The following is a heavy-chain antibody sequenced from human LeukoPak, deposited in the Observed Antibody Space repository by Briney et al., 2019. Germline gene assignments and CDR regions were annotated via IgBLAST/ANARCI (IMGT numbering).Heavy chain of an antibody. CDR1: GITFGSYA. V-gene: IGHV3-23*01. J-gene: IGHJ3*02. Sequence: GGSLRLSCAASGITFGSYAMNWVRQAPGKWLEWVSRINSGGGTTYYAESVKGRFTISRDNSRNTLYLQMNSLRAEDTALYYCGYSYGNGAFDIWGQGTMVTVSS. CDR2: INSGGGTT. D-gene: IGHD5-18*01. CDR3: GYSYGNGAFDI.